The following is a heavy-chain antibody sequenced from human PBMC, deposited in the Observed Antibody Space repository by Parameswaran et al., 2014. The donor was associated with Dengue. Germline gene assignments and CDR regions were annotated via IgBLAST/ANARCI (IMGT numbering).Heavy chain of an antibody. J-gene: IGHJ4*02. CDR3: ARLLRGGYDYYFDY. CDR2: ISSSGSTI. Sequence: WIRQPPGKGLEWVSYISSSGSTIYYADSVKGRFTISRDNAKNSLYLQMNSLRAEDTAVYYCARLLRGGYDYYFDYWGQGTLVTVSS. D-gene: IGHD5-12*01. V-gene: IGHV3-48*03.